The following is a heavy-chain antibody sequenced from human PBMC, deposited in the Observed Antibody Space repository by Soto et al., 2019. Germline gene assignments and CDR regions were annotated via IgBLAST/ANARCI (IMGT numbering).Heavy chain of an antibody. Sequence: ASVKVSCKASGYTFTSYGISWVRQAPGQGLEWMGWISAYNGNTNYAQKLRGRVTMTTDTSTSTAYMELRSLRSDDTAVYYCARGGAYSSSWYEGQYYFDYWGQGTLVTV. CDR2: ISAYNGNT. D-gene: IGHD6-13*01. CDR1: GYTFTSYG. CDR3: ARGGAYSSSWYEGQYYFDY. V-gene: IGHV1-18*01. J-gene: IGHJ4*02.